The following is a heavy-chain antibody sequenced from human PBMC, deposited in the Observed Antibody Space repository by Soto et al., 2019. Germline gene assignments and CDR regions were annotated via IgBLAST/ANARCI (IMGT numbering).Heavy chain of an antibody. D-gene: IGHD3-22*01. CDR3: ARWGYYYDSSGQGGMDV. CDR2: IWYDGSNK. V-gene: IGHV3-33*01. CDR1: GFTFSSYG. Sequence: LRLSCAASGFTFSSYGMHWVRQAPGKGLEWVAVIWYDGSNKYYADSVKGRFTISRDNSKNTLYLQMNSLRAEDTAVYYCARWGYYYDSSGQGGMDVWGQGTTVTVSS. J-gene: IGHJ6*02.